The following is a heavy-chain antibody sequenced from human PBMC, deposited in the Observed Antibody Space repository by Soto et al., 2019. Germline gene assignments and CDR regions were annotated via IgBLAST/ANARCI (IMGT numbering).Heavy chain of an antibody. CDR1: GGTFSSYA. CDR3: ARVSIAARPTYYYYGMDV. J-gene: IGHJ6*02. D-gene: IGHD6-6*01. Sequence: SVKVSCKASGGTFSSYAISWVRQAPGQGLEWMGGIIPIFGTANYAPKFQGRVTIAADESTSTAYMELSSLRSEDTAVYYCARVSIAARPTYYYYGMDVWGQGTTVTVSS. CDR2: IIPIFGTA. V-gene: IGHV1-69*13.